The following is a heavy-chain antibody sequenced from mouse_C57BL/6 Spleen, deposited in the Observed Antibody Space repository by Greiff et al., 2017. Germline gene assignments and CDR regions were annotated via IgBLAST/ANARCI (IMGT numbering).Heavy chain of an antibody. V-gene: IGHV1-81*01. D-gene: IGHD1-1*01. Sequence: QVQLQQSGAELARPGASVKLSCKASGYTFTSYGIRWVKQRTGQGLEWIGEIYPRSGNTNYNEKFKGKATLTVDKSSSTAYMELSSLTSEDSAVYFCARAEYYGSSPYAMDYWGQGTTGTVSS. CDR3: ARAEYYGSSPYAMDY. CDR2: IYPRSGNT. CDR1: GYTFTSYG. J-gene: IGHJ4*01.